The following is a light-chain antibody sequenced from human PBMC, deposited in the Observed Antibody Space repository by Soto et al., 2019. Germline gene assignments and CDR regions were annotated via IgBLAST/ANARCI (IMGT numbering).Light chain of an antibody. CDR2: DDS. J-gene: IGLJ1*01. CDR3: QVWDNGSDGGV. V-gene: IGLV3-21*02. CDR1: NIGSKN. Sequence: SYELTQPPSVSVAPGQTARLTCGGNNIGSKNVHWYQQKPGQAPVLVVYDDSDRPSGIPERFSGSNSGNMATLTISRVEAGDEADYYCQVWDNGSDGGVFGTGTKVTVL.